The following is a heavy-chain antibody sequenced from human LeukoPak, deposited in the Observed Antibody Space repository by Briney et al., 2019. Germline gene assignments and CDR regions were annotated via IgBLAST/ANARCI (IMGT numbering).Heavy chain of an antibody. CDR3: ARVIGESVVTPGGYYFDY. Sequence: SETLSLTCAVSGGSISSGGYSWSWIRQPPGKGLEWIGYIYHSGSTYYNPSLKSRVTISVDRSKNQFSLKLSSVTAADTAVYCCARVIGESVVTPGGYYFDYWGQGTLVTVSS. CDR1: GGSISSGGYS. J-gene: IGHJ4*02. V-gene: IGHV4-30-2*01. CDR2: IYHSGST. D-gene: IGHD4-23*01.